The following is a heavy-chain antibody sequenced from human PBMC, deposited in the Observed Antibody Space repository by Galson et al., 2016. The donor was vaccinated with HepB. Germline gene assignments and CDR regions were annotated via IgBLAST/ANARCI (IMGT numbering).Heavy chain of an antibody. CDR3: ARRPIRAGGGGLDV. CDR1: GGSISTVGYA. D-gene: IGHD2-15*01. Sequence: TLSLTCAVSGGSISTVGYAWSWIRQPPGKGLEWIGYISHSGSTYSSPSLKSRVTISVDGFKDQLSLRLTSVTAADTAVYYCARRPIRAGGGGLDVWGQGTTVTVSS. CDR2: ISHSGST. V-gene: IGHV4-30-2*01. J-gene: IGHJ6*02.